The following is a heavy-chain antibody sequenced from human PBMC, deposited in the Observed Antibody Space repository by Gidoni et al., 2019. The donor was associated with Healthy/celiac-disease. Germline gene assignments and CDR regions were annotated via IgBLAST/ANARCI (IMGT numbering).Heavy chain of an antibody. V-gene: IGHV3-48*01. D-gene: IGHD2-21*02. CDR1: GFTFSSYS. CDR3: ARDPTVVTYYYYGMDV. J-gene: IGHJ6*02. CDR2: ISSSSSTI. Sequence: EVQLVESGGGVVQPGGSLRLPCAASGFTFSSYSMNCVRQAPGKGLEWVSYISSSSSTIYYADSVKGRFTISRDNAKNSRYLQMNSLRAEDTSVYYCARDPTVVTYYYYGMDVWGQGTTVTVSS.